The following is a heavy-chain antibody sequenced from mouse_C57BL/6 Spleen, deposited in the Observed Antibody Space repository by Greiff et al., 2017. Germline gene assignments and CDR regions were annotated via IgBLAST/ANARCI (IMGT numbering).Heavy chain of an antibody. D-gene: IGHD1-1*01. CDR1: GYTFTSYW. CDR3: ARGFITTRWYFDV. Sequence: VQLQQPGAELVRPGSSVKLSCKASGYTFTSYWMHWVKQRPIQGLEWIGNIDPSDSDTHYNQKFKDKATLTVDKSSSTAYMQLSSLTSEDSAVYYCARGFITTRWYFDVWGTGTTVTVSS. J-gene: IGHJ1*03. CDR2: IDPSDSDT. V-gene: IGHV1-52*01.